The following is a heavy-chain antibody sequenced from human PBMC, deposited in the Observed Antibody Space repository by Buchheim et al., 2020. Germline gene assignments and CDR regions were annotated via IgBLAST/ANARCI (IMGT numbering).Heavy chain of an antibody. Sequence: EVQLVESGGGLVQPGGSLRLSCAASGFTVSSNYMSWVRQAPGKGLEWVSVIYSGGSTYYADSVKGRFTIPRDNSKNTLYLQMNSLRAEDTAVYYCARETRGSGSFYGMDVWGQGTT. D-gene: IGHD1-26*01. J-gene: IGHJ6*02. CDR1: GFTVSSNY. CDR2: IYSGGST. V-gene: IGHV3-66*01. CDR3: ARETRGSGSFYGMDV.